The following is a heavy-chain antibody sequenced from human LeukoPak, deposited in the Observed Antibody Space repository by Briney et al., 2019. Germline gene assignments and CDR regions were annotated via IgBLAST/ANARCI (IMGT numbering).Heavy chain of an antibody. J-gene: IGHJ5*02. CDR3: VQTHPTVPAAMA. V-gene: IGHV3-23*01. Sequence: PGGSLRLSCAACGFTFSSYAMTWVRQAPERGLEWVSTISGGSTYSADSVKGRFTISRDNSKNTLFLQMNSLRAEDTAVYYCVQTHPTVPAAMAWGQGTLVTVSS. CDR2: ISGGST. CDR1: GFTFSSYA. D-gene: IGHD2-2*01.